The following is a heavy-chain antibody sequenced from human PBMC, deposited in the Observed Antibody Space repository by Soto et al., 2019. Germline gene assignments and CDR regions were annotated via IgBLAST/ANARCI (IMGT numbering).Heavy chain of an antibody. CDR1: GYTFSNYG. CDR2: ISLYSDGT. Sequence: QVQLVQSGGEVKRPGASVKVSCKTSGYTFSNYGITWVRQAPGQPLEWLGWISLYSDGTNHAQKFQGRGSMTTDTSTTTAYMELRSLRSDDTAVYYCARVVPGAEAWFGPWGQGTLVTVSS. J-gene: IGHJ5*02. CDR3: ARVVPGAEAWFGP. D-gene: IGHD2-2*01. V-gene: IGHV1-18*01.